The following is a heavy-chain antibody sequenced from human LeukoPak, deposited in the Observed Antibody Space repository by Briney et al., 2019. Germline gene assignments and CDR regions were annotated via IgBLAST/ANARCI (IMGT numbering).Heavy chain of an antibody. CDR2: LYYSGSV. V-gene: IGHV4-39*02. CDR1: GGSISSGTSY. J-gene: IGHJ4*02. CDR3: ARRGSSIAPRDTDS. D-gene: IGHD6-6*01. Sequence: SETLSLTCTVSGGSISSGTSYWGWIRQPPGKGLEWIGSLYYSGSVFYNPSLKSRATISVDTSRNHLSLKLTSVTAADTAMYYCARRGSSIAPRDTDSWGQGAPVTVSS.